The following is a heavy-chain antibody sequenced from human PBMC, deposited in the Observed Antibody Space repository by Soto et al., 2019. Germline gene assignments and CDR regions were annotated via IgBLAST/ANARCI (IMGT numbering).Heavy chain of an antibody. J-gene: IGHJ4*02. CDR3: ARDAETVDYFDS. V-gene: IGHV3-23*01. CDR1: GFTFSTYA. D-gene: IGHD4-17*01. CDR2: ISGSGGST. Sequence: GGSLRLSCAASGFTFSTYAMTWVRQAPGKGLEWVSSISGSGGSTYYADSVKGRFTISRDNSKNTLYLQMNSLRAEDTAVYYCARDAETVDYFDSWGQGTLVTVSS.